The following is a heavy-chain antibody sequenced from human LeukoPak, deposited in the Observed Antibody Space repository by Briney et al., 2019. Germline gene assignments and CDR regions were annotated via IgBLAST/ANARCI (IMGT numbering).Heavy chain of an antibody. V-gene: IGHV1-69*05. CDR3: ARALSGYSYGYDY. CDR1: GGTFSSYA. CDR2: IIPIFGTA. J-gene: IGHJ4*02. Sequence: RASVKVSCKASGGTFSSYAISWVRQAPGQGLEWMGRIIPIFGTANYAQKFQGRVTITTDESTSTAYMELSSLRSEDTAVYYCARALSGYSYGYDYWGQGTLVTVSS. D-gene: IGHD5-18*01.